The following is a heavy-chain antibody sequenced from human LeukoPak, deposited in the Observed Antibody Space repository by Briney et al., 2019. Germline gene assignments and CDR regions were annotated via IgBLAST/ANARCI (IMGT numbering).Heavy chain of an antibody. Sequence: ASVKVSCKASGYTFTGYYMHWVRQAPGQGLEWMGWINPNSGGTNYAQKFQGRATMTRDTSISTAYMELSRLRSDDTAVYYCTRDVEGAGDYWGPGTLVTVSS. CDR1: GYTFTGYY. CDR3: TRDVEGAGDY. V-gene: IGHV1-2*02. CDR2: INPNSGGT. D-gene: IGHD2-15*01. J-gene: IGHJ4*02.